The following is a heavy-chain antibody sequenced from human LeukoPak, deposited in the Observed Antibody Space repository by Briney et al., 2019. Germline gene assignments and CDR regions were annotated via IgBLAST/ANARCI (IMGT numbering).Heavy chain of an antibody. CDR2: IYSSGYT. Sequence: PPETLSLACTVSGGSIRSYYWNWIRQPAGKGLEWIGRIYSSGYTNYNPSLKNRVSMSVDTSKNQFSLKLTSLTAADTAVYYCARGEHSADYWGPGALVTVSS. D-gene: IGHD1/OR15-1a*01. CDR3: ARGEHSADY. V-gene: IGHV4-4*07. CDR1: GGSIRSYY. J-gene: IGHJ4*02.